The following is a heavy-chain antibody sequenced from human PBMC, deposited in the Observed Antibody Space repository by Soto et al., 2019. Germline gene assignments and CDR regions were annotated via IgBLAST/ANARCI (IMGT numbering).Heavy chain of an antibody. J-gene: IGHJ6*02. CDR1: GFTFSSYW. CDR3: VRQAKLTTVTANVGYYYGLDV. D-gene: IGHD4-4*01. CDR2: INSDGSST. Sequence: GGSLRLSCAASGFTFSSYWMHWVRQAPGKGLVWVSRINSDGSSTSYADSVKGRFTISRDNAKNTLYLQMNSLRAEDTAVYYCVRQAKLTTVTANVGYYYGLDVWGQGTTVTVSS. V-gene: IGHV3-74*01.